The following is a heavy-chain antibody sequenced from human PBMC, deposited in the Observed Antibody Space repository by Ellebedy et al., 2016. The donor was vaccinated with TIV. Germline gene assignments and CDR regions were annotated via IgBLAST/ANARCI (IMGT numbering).Heavy chain of an antibody. CDR3: ARGRFPVSLENYFDP. CDR2: IAYNGIT. Sequence: MPSETLSLTCTVSGGSISTFYWSWIRQPPGKGLEWIGYIAYNGITSYNPSLRSRVTISLDKSRNQFSLKVTSVTAADTAMYFCARGRFPVSLENYFDPWGQGRLVSVSS. V-gene: IGHV4-59*01. CDR1: GGSISTFY. J-gene: IGHJ5*02. D-gene: IGHD3-3*01.